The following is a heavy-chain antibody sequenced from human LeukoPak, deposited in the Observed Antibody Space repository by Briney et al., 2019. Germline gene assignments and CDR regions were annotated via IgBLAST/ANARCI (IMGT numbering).Heavy chain of an antibody. J-gene: IGHJ6*03. Sequence: GGSLRLSCAASGFTFSSYAMSWVRQAPGRGLEGVSAISGSGGSTYYADSVKGRFTISRDNSKNTLYLQMNSLRAEDTAVYYCARETASSWYDYYYYMDVGGKGTTVTISS. D-gene: IGHD6-13*01. CDR2: ISGSGGST. CDR1: GFTFSSYA. CDR3: ARETASSWYDYYYYMDV. V-gene: IGHV3-23*01.